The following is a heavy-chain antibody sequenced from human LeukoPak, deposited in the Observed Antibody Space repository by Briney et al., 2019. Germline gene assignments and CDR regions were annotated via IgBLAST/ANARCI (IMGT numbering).Heavy chain of an antibody. J-gene: IGHJ4*02. Sequence: GGSLRLSCAASGFTFNNYGMHWVRQAPGKGLDWVAVIWSDETTKYYADSVKGRFTISRDNSKNTLHLQMNSLRAEDTAVYYCARVVSDTNGWYHFDYWGQGTLVTVSS. D-gene: IGHD6-19*01. CDR3: ARVVSDTNGWYHFDY. V-gene: IGHV3-33*01. CDR1: GFTFNNYG. CDR2: IWSDETTK.